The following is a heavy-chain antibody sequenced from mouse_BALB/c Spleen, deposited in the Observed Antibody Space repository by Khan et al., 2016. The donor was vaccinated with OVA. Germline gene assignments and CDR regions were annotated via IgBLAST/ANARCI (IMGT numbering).Heavy chain of an antibody. J-gene: IGHJ2*01. CDR3: AIRDYFDY. CDR1: GYTFTDYS. CDR2: ISTDSVNT. Sequence: QVQLKESGPELVRPGVSVTISCKGSGYTFTDYSMRWVKQSHAKSLAWIGVISTDSVNTNYNQKFKGKATLTVDKSSSTAYMELARMTSEDSAIFYCAIRDYFDYWGQGTTLTVSS. V-gene: IGHV1S137*01.